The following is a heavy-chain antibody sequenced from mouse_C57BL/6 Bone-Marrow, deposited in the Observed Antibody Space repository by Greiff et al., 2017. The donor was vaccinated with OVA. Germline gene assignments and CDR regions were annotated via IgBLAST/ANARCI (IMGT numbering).Heavy chain of an antibody. Sequence: DVHLVESGGGLVKPGGSLKLSCAASGFTFSDYGMHWVRQAPEKGLEWVAYISSGSSTIYYADTVKGRFTISRDNAKHPLFLQMTSLRSEDTAMNYCARPHYYGSSYAWYFDVWGTGTTVTVSS. J-gene: IGHJ1*03. D-gene: IGHD1-1*01. V-gene: IGHV5-17*01. CDR3: ARPHYYGSSYAWYFDV. CDR2: ISSGSSTI. CDR1: GFTFSDYG.